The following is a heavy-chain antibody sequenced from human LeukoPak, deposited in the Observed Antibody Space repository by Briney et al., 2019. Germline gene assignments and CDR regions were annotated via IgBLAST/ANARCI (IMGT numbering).Heavy chain of an antibody. D-gene: IGHD6-19*01. J-gene: IGHJ4*02. CDR3: ARRNEYSSGWYQVVDY. CDR2: IYYSGSI. V-gene: IGHV4-59*12. Sequence: SETLSLTCTVSGGSISSYYWSWIRQPPGKGLEWIGYIYYSGSINYNPSLKSRVTISVDTSKNQFSLKLSSVTAADTAVYYCARRNEYSSGWYQVVDYWGQGTLVTVSS. CDR1: GGSISSYY.